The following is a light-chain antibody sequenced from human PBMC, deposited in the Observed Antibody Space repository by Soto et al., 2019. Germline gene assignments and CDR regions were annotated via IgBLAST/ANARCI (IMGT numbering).Light chain of an antibody. CDR2: DAS. CDR3: QQRSDWFT. Sequence: IVLTQSPGTMSMTPGERATLSGMASQRVRSSYLAWCQQNPGQAPRLLIYDASKRATGIPVRFSSSGSGTDFTITISSVEPEVFADYYCQQRSDWFTFGQGTRLEI. J-gene: IGKJ5*01. CDR1: QRVRSSY. V-gene: IGKV3D-20*02.